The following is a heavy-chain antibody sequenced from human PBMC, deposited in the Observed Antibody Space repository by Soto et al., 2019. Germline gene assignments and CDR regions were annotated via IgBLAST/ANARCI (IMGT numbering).Heavy chain of an antibody. CDR1: GYTFVNYG. CDR2: ITTSNGKT. Sequence: ASVKVSCKASGYTFVNYGISWVRQAPGQGLEWVGWITTSNGKTHYAQNLQGGVTMTTDTLTSTAYMELRSLRSDDTALYYCARLTSQNWFESWGQGTLVTVSS. CDR3: ARLTSQNWFES. J-gene: IGHJ5*01. V-gene: IGHV1-18*01.